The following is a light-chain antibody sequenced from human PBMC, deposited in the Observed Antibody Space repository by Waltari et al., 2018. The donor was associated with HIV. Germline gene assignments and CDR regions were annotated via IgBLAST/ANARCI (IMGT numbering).Light chain of an antibody. Sequence: DIVMTQSPPSLPVTPGEPASISCRSSQSLLHSNGYIYLDWCLQKPGQSPQLLIYLGSNRASGVTDRFSGSGSGTDFTLKISRVEAEDAGTYYCIQCLQTPITLGQGTRLEIK. CDR1: QSLLHSNGYIY. V-gene: IGKV2-28*01. CDR3: IQCLQTPIT. CDR2: LGS. J-gene: IGKJ5*01.